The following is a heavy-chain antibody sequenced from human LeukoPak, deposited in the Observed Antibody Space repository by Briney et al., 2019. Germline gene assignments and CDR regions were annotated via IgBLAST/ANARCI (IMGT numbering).Heavy chain of an antibody. CDR1: GFTFSSYA. J-gene: IGHJ4*02. Sequence: GGSLRLSCAASGFTFSSYAMSWVRQAPGKGLEWVSAISGSGGSTYYADSVKGRFTISRDNSKNTLYLQMNSLRAEDTAVYYCATDPVPYAHQSSGSYQFDYWGQGTLVTVSS. V-gene: IGHV3-23*01. CDR2: ISGSGGST. D-gene: IGHD1-26*01. CDR3: ATDPVPYAHQSSGSYQFDY.